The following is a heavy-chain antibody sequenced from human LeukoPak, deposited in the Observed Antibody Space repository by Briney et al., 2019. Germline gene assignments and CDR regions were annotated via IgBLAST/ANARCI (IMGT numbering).Heavy chain of an antibody. J-gene: IGHJ4*02. Sequence: GGSLRLSCVASGFTVSSNYMTWVRQAPGKGLEWVSVIYSGGSTYYTDSVKGRFTISRDNSKNTLYLQMNRLRAEDTAVYYCARDEPSPDSTDLDYWGQGTLVTVSS. CDR3: ARDEPSPDSTDLDY. CDR2: IYSGGST. D-gene: IGHD2/OR15-2a*01. V-gene: IGHV3-66*01. CDR1: GFTVSSNY.